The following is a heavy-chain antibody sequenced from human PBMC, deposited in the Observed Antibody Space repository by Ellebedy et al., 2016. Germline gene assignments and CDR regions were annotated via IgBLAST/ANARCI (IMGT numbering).Heavy chain of an antibody. V-gene: IGHV4-59*02. Sequence: SETLSLTCNVSGGSVSSDYWNWIRRPPGKGLEWIGYVFHTGIAIYNPSLKSRVTMSVDTSKSQFSLRLTSVTAADTAVYYCAKWNGGWYAFEVWGQGTMVTVCS. CDR3: AKWNGGWYAFEV. J-gene: IGHJ3*01. CDR1: GGSVSSDY. CDR2: VFHTGIA. D-gene: IGHD6-19*01.